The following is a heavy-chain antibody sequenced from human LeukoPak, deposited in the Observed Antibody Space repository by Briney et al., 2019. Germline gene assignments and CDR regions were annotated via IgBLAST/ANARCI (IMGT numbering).Heavy chain of an antibody. CDR1: GFTFSSYD. CDR3: AKDRSPPQLHEYYYYMDV. D-gene: IGHD1-7*01. V-gene: IGHV3-13*01. Sequence: PGGSLRLSCAASGFTFSSYDVHWVRQATGKGLEWVSAIGTAGDTYYPGSVKGRFTISRENAKNSLYLQMNSLRAGDTAVYYCAKDRSPPQLHEYYYYMDVWGKGTTVTVSS. J-gene: IGHJ6*03. CDR2: IGTAGDT.